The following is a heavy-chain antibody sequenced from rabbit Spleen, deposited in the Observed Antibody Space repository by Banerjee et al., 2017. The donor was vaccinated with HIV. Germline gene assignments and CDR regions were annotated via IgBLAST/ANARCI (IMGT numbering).Heavy chain of an antibody. CDR1: GFDFSSYG. V-gene: IGHV1S47*01. CDR2: IDPVFGRT. J-gene: IGHJ4*01. D-gene: IGHD1-1*01. Sequence: QEQLVESGGGLVQPGGSLKLSCKASGFDFSSYGVSWVRQAPGKGLEWIGYIDPVFGRTYYASWVNGRFTLSSHNAQNTLYLQLNSLTAADTATYFCVRDKATISGDYGPYYFNLWGPGTLVTVS. CDR3: VRDKATISGDYGPYYFNL.